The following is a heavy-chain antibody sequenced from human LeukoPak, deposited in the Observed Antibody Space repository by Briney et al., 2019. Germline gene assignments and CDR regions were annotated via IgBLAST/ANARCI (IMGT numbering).Heavy chain of an antibody. CDR2: IRSKAYGGTT. Sequence: GGSLRLSCAASGFTFTNNFMSWFRQAPGKGLEWVGFIRSKAYGGTTEYAASVKGRFTISRDDSKSIAYLQMNSLKTEDTAVYYCTNFKITIFGVGDYWGQGTLVTVSS. CDR1: GFTFTNNF. D-gene: IGHD3-3*01. V-gene: IGHV3-49*03. CDR3: TNFKITIFGVGDY. J-gene: IGHJ4*02.